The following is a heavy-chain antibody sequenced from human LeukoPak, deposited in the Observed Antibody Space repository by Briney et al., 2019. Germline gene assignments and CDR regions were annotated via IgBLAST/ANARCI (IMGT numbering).Heavy chain of an antibody. Sequence: ASVKVSCKASGYTFTGYYMHWVRQAPGQGLEWMGWINPNSGGTNYAQKFQGRVTMTRDTSISTAYMELSRLRSDDTAVYYCARHVTMDYYGSGSYYKPLRHFDYWGQGTLVTVSS. V-gene: IGHV1-2*02. CDR2: INPNSGGT. J-gene: IGHJ4*02. D-gene: IGHD3-10*01. CDR3: ARHVTMDYYGSGSYYKPLRHFDY. CDR1: GYTFTGYY.